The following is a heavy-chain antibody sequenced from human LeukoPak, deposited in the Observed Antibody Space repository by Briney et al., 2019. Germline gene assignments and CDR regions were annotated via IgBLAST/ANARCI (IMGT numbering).Heavy chain of an antibody. V-gene: IGHV3-74*01. CDR3: ARGNYHAMDV. CDR1: GFTFSNYW. J-gene: IGHJ6*02. CDR2: IKGDGSST. Sequence: PGRSLRLSCAASGFTFSNYWMHWVRQTPGEGLVCVSLIKGDGSSTTYADPVKGRFTISRDNAKNTVYLQMNSLRAEDTAVYYCARGNYHAMDVWGQGTTVTVSS.